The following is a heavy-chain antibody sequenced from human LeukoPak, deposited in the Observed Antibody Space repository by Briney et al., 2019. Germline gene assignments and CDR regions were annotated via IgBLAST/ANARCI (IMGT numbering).Heavy chain of an antibody. CDR1: VGSISSYY. CDR2: IYYSGST. Sequence: KPSETLSLTCTVSVGSISSYYWSWIRQPPGKGLEWIGYIYYSGSTNYNPSLKSRVTISVDTSKNQFSLKLSSVTAADTAVYYCARVPLPWGPFDYWGQGTLVTVSS. D-gene: IGHD3-16*01. V-gene: IGHV4-59*01. J-gene: IGHJ4*02. CDR3: ARVPLPWGPFDY.